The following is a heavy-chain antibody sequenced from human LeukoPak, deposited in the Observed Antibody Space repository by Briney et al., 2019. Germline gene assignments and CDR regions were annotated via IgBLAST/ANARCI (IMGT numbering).Heavy chain of an antibody. V-gene: IGHV3-53*01. D-gene: IGHD5-24*01. CDR3: GRDDADVQNYGIQY. J-gene: IGHJ4*02. Sequence: SGGSLRLTCAASESIVSSRFMAWVRQAPGKGLEWVSVVDGGSKTYYADSVKGRFTISRDNSKNTLYLQMNNMRAKDTAVYFCGRDDADVQNYGIQYWGQGTLVTVSS. CDR2: VDGGSKT. CDR1: ESIVSSRF.